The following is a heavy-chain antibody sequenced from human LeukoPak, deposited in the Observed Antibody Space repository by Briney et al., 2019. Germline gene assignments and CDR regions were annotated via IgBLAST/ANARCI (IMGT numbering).Heavy chain of an antibody. CDR2: ISSSSTHI. Sequence: TGGSLRLXXAASGFTLXXXXXXXVRQAPGKXLXXXSYISSSSTHIYYADSVKGRFTISRDNARNSLYLQMNSLRAEDTAIYYCARSEHSSSSFDYWGQGTLVTVSS. CDR3: ARSEHSSSSFDY. J-gene: IGHJ4*02. V-gene: IGHV3-21*01. CDR1: GFTLXXXX. D-gene: IGHD6-6*01.